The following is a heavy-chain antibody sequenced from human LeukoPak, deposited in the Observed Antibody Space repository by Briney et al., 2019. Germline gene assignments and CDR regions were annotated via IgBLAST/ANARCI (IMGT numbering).Heavy chain of an antibody. Sequence: GGSLRLSCAASGFTFNSYSMTWVRQAPGKGLEWVAYISSSSSSIYYADSVRGRFTISRDNSKNTVYLQMDSLRAEDTAVYYCARDVDSGGHYSKFDSWGQGTLVTVSS. CDR3: ARDVDSGGHYSKFDS. V-gene: IGHV3-48*01. D-gene: IGHD3-22*01. J-gene: IGHJ4*02. CDR2: ISSSSSSI. CDR1: GFTFNSYS.